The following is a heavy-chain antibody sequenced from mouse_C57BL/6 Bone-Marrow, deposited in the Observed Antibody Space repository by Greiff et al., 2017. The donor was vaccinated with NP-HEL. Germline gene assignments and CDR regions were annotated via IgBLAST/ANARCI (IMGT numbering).Heavy chain of an antibody. CDR3: ARHYDNYYFGY. Sequence: VKVEESGPGLVQPSQSLSITCTVSGFSLTSYGVHWVRQSPGKGLEWLGVIWSGGSTDYNAAFISRLSISKDNSKSQVFFKMNSLQADDTAIYYCARHYDNYYFGYWGQGTTLTVSS. V-gene: IGHV2-2*01. J-gene: IGHJ2*01. CDR2: IWSGGST. D-gene: IGHD2-1*01. CDR1: GFSLTSYG.